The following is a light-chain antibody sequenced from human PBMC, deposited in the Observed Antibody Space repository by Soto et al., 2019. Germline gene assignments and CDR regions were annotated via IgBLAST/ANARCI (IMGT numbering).Light chain of an antibody. Sequence: EIVLPQSPGTLSLSPGERATLSCRASQSVSSSYLAWYQQKPGQAPRLLIYGASSRATGIPDRFSGSGSGTDITLTISRLEPEDFAVYYCQQYGSSLITFGQGTRLEIK. CDR2: GAS. CDR1: QSVSSSY. V-gene: IGKV3-20*01. J-gene: IGKJ5*01. CDR3: QQYGSSLIT.